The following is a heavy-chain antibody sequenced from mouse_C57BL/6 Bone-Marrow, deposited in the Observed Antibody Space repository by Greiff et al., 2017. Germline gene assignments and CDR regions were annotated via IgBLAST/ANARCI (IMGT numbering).Heavy chain of an antibody. CDR3: ARGPLYYDGYYAMDY. CDR2: IWTGGGT. J-gene: IGHJ4*01. D-gene: IGHD2-4*01. V-gene: IGHV2-9-1*01. CDR1: GFSLTSYA. Sequence: VNVVESGPGLVAPSQSLSITCTVSGFSLTSYAISWVRQPPGKGLEWLGVIWTGGGTNYNSALKSRLSISKDNSKSQVFLKMNSLQTDDTARYYCARGPLYYDGYYAMDYWGQGTSVTVSS.